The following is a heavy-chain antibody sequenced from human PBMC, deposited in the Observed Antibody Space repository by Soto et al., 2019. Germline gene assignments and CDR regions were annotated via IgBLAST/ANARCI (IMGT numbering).Heavy chain of an antibody. CDR1: GGTFSSYT. D-gene: IGHD4-17*01. J-gene: IGHJ6*03. V-gene: IGHV1-69*02. CDR2: IIPILGIA. Sequence: QVQLVQSGAEVKKPGSSVKVSCKASGGTFSSYTISWVRQAPGQGLEWMGRIIPILGIANYAQKFQGRVTITADKSTSTAYMELSSMRSEDTAVYYCAGGRGSNDYGDFGGYYYYYMDVWGKGTTVTVSS. CDR3: AGGRGSNDYGDFGGYYYYYMDV.